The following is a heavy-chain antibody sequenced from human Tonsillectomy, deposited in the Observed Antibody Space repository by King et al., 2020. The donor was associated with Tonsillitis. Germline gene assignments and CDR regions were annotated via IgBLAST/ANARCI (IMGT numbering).Heavy chain of an antibody. J-gene: IGHJ4*02. D-gene: IGHD3-9*01. Sequence: VQLVESGAEVKKPGESLKISCKGSGYSFTTYWIGWVRQMPGKGLEWMGIIYPGDSXSRHSPSFQGQVTISVDKSISTAYLQWSSLKASDTAMYYCARQRLRNNDILTGLFDYWGQGTLVTVSS. CDR3: ARQRLRNNDILTGLFDY. V-gene: IGHV5-51*01. CDR1: GYSFTTYW. CDR2: IYPGDSXS.